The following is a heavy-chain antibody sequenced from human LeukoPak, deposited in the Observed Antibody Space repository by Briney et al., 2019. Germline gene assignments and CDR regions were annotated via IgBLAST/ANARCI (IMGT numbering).Heavy chain of an antibody. CDR2: VSGSGGIT. J-gene: IGHJ3*02. Sequence: GGSLTLSCAASGFTFSSYAMSWVRQAPGKGLEWVSGVSGSGGITYYADSVKGRFTISRDNSKNTLSLRMSSLRAEDTAVYYCAKAHSSSWSLAFDIWGQGTMVAVSS. V-gene: IGHV3-23*01. CDR1: GFTFSSYA. D-gene: IGHD6-13*01. CDR3: AKAHSSSWSLAFDI.